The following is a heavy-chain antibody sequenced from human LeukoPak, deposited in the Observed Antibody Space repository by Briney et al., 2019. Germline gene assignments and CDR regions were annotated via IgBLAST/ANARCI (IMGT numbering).Heavy chain of an antibody. CDR2: ISYDGSNK. V-gene: IGHV3-30*04. J-gene: IGHJ4*02. CDR1: GFTFGDYA. CDR3: AKDRRGGYSYGFDY. D-gene: IGHD5-18*01. Sequence: PGRSLRLSCTASGFTFGDYAMSWFRQAPGKGLEWVAVISYDGSNKYYADSVKGRFTISRDNSKNTLYLQMNSLRAEDTAVYYCAKDRRGGYSYGFDYWGQGTLVTVSS.